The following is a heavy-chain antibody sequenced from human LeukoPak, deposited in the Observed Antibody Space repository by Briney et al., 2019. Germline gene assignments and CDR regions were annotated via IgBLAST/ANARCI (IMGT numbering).Heavy chain of an antibody. V-gene: IGHV4-4*07. Sequence: PSETLSLTCTVSGGSISSYYWSWIRQPAGKGLEWIGRIYTSGSTNYNPSLKSRVTMSVDTSKNQFSLKLSSVTAADTAVFYCARDFLWHDEHPKLAFDIWGQGTMVTVSS. CDR2: IYTSGST. CDR3: ARDFLWHDEHPKLAFDI. CDR1: GGSISSYY. J-gene: IGHJ3*02. D-gene: IGHD2-21*01.